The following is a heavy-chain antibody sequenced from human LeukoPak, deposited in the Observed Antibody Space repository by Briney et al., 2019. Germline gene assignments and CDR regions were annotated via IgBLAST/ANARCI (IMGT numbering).Heavy chain of an antibody. CDR1: GFTFSNAW. CDR2: IQSKTDGGTT. V-gene: IGHV3-15*01. Sequence: SGFTFSNAWMTWVRQAPGNGLEWVDRIQSKTDGGTTDYAAPVKGRFTISRDDSKNTLYLQMNSLKTEDTAVYYCTTDGGRKYRPYYFDYWGQGTLVTVSS. J-gene: IGHJ4*02. CDR3: TTDGGRKYRPYYFDY. D-gene: IGHD6-6*01.